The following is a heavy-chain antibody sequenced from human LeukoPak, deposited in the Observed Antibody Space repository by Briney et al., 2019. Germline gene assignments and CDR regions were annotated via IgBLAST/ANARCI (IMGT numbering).Heavy chain of an antibody. J-gene: IGHJ4*02. CDR2: ISYDGSNK. Sequence: GGSLRLSCAASGFTFSSYAMHWVRQAPGKGLEWVAVISYDGSNKYYADSVKGRFTISRDNSKNTLYLQMNSLRAEDTAVYYCARGATGYWGQGTLVTVSS. V-gene: IGHV3-30-3*01. CDR1: GFTFSSYA. CDR3: ARGATGY.